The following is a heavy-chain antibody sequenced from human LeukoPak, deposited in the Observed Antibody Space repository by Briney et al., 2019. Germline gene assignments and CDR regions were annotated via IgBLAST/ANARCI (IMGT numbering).Heavy chain of an antibody. CDR3: ANGDNVRY. D-gene: IGHD5-24*01. J-gene: IGHJ4*02. V-gene: IGHV3-30*18. Sequence: GGSLRLPCAASGFTFSSYDMHWVRQAPGKGLEWVTVISYDGSNKYYADFVKGRFTISRDNSKNTLYLQMNSLRAEDTAVYYCANGDNVRYWRQGTLVTDSS. CDR1: GFTFSSYD. CDR2: ISYDGSNK.